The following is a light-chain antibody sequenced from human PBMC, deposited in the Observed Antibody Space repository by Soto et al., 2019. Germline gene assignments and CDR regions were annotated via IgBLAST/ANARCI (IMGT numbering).Light chain of an antibody. CDR1: SSNIGTDA. J-gene: IGLJ3*02. CDR3: AAWDDSLSGPV. Sequence: QSVLTQPPSASGTPGQRVTISCSGSSSNIGTDAVYWYQQFPGVAPKLHIYSSNQRPSGVPDRFSGSNSGTSASLAISGLRSEDEADYYCAAWDDSLSGPVFGGGTKLTVL. V-gene: IGLV1-47*02. CDR2: SSN.